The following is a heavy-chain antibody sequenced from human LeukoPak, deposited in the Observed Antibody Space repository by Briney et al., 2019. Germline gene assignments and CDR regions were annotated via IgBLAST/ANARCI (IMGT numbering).Heavy chain of an antibody. V-gene: IGHV3-23*01. D-gene: IGHD3-10*01. CDR3: AKWTTVVRGVRSFDY. J-gene: IGHJ4*02. Sequence: PGRSLRLSCAASGFTFDDYAMHWVRQAPGKGLEWVSAISGSGGSTYYADSVKGRFTISRDNSKNTLYLQMNSLRAEDTAVYYCAKWTTVVRGVRSFDYWGQGTLVTVSS. CDR1: GFTFDDYA. CDR2: ISGSGGST.